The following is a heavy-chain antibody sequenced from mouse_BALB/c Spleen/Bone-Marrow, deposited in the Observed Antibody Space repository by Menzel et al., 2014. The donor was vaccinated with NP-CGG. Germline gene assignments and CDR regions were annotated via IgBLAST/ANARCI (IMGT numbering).Heavy chain of an antibody. D-gene: IGHD1-1*01. CDR1: GFTFSSFG. Sequence: EVQRVESGGGLVQPGGSRKLSCVASGFTFSSFGMHWVRQAPEKGLEWVAYISSGSSSTYYADTLKGRFTISRDNPKNTLFLQMTSLRSEDTAMYYCARGYYYGSSHYWYFDVWGAGTTVTVSS. CDR2: ISSGSSST. J-gene: IGHJ1*01. V-gene: IGHV5-17*02. CDR3: ARGYYYGSSHYWYFDV.